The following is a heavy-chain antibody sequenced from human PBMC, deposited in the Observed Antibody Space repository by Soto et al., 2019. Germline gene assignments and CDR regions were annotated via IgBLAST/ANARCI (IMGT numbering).Heavy chain of an antibody. J-gene: IGHJ6*02. CDR2: IYYSGST. CDR3: ARVVSSGRSQSIMVYANPYYYGMDV. V-gene: IGHV4-31*03. Sequence: SETLSLTCTVSGGSISSGGYYWSWIRQHPGKGLEWIGYIYYSGSTYYNPSLKSRVTISVDTSKNQFSLKLSSVTAADTAVYYCARVVSSGRSQSIMVYANPYYYGMDVWGQGTTVTVSS. D-gene: IGHD2-8*01. CDR1: GGSISSGGYY.